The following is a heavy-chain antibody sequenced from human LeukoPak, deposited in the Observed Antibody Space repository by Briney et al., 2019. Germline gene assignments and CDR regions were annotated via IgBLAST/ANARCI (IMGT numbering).Heavy chain of an antibody. J-gene: IGHJ3*02. CDR3: ARSIWFGELHDAFDI. Sequence: PSETLSLTCTVSGGSISSYYWSWIRQPAGKGLEWIGRIYTSGSTNYNPSLKSRVTMSVDTSKNQFSLKLSSVTAADTAVYYCARSIWFGELHDAFDIWGQGTMVTVSS. CDR2: IYTSGST. D-gene: IGHD3-10*01. V-gene: IGHV4-4*07. CDR1: GGSISSYY.